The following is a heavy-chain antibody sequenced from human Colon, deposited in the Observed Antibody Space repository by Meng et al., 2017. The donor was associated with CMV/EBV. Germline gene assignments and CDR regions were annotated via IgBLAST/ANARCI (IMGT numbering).Heavy chain of an antibody. J-gene: IGHJ4*02. CDR1: GFTFSDYY. Sequence: GESLKISCAASGFTFSDYYMSWIRQAPGKGLEWVAHIMGNSRTIYYADSVKGRFTISRDNGKNSLQLQMNSLRDEDTAMYYCARGSTGYYSLFDYWGQGTLVTVSS. D-gene: IGHD3-9*01. CDR3: ARGSTGYYSLFDY. V-gene: IGHV3-11*04. CDR2: IMGNSRTI.